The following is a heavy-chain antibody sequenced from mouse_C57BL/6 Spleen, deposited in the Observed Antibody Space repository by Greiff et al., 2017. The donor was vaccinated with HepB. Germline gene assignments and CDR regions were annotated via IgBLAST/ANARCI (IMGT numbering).Heavy chain of an antibody. V-gene: IGHV5-9-1*02. CDR2: ISSGGDYI. Sequence: EVKLVESGEGLVKPGGSLKLSCAASGFTFSGYAMSWVRKTPEKRLEWVAYISSGGDYIYYADTVKGRFTSSRDTARNTLYLQMSSLKSEDTAMYYCTRDTNWDGWYFDVWGTGTTVTVSS. J-gene: IGHJ1*03. CDR3: TRDTNWDGWYFDV. CDR1: GFTFSGYA. D-gene: IGHD4-1*02.